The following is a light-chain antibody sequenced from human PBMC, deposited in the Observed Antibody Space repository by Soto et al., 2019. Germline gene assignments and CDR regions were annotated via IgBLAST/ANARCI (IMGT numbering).Light chain of an antibody. CDR2: EVS. CDR3: SSYTSSSTWV. Sequence: QSVLSQPASVSGSPGQSITISCTGTSSDVGGYKYVSWYRQHPGKAPKLMIHEVSNRPSGVSNRFSASKSGNTASLTISGLQAEDEADYYCSSYTSSSTWVFGGGTKVTVL. CDR1: SSDVGGYKY. J-gene: IGLJ3*02. V-gene: IGLV2-14*01.